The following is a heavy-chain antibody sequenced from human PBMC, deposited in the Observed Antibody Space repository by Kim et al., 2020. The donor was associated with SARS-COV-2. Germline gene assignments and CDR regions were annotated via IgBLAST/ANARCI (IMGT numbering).Heavy chain of an antibody. V-gene: IGHV3-15*01. CDR1: GFTFSNAW. Sequence: GGSLRLSCAASGFTFSNAWMSWVRQAPGKGLEWVGRIKSKTDGGTTDYAAPVKGRFTISRDDSKNTLYLQMNSLKTEDTAVYYCTTEGPGYYDSSGYAYYYYYYMDVWGKGTTVTVSS. CDR2: IKSKTDGGTT. D-gene: IGHD3-22*01. J-gene: IGHJ6*03. CDR3: TTEGPGYYDSSGYAYYYYYYMDV.